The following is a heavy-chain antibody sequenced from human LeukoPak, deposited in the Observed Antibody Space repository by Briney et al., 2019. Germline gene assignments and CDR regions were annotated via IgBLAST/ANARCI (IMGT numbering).Heavy chain of an antibody. V-gene: IGHV4-59*01. CDR3: ARSHPGYYFDY. J-gene: IGHJ4*02. Sequence: SETLSLTCTGSGGSISSYYWSWIRQPPGKGLEWIGYIYYSGSTNYNPSLKSRVTISVDTSKNQFSLKLSSVTAADTAVYYCARSHPGYYFDYWGQGTLVTVSS. CDR2: IYYSGST. CDR1: GGSISSYY.